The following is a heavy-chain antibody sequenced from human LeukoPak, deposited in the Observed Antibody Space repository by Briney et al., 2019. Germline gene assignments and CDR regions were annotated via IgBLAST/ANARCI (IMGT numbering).Heavy chain of an antibody. Sequence: GGSLRLSCAASGFTFSDYAMNWVRQAPGKGLEWVSSISGGGGSTYYADSVKGRFTISRDNSKNTLYLQMNSLRVEDTAVYYCAKDLLAMTPMVSGLLCGGQGTLVTVSS. J-gene: IGHJ4*02. CDR1: GFTFSDYA. V-gene: IGHV3-23*01. D-gene: IGHD5-18*01. CDR3: AKDLLAMTPMVSGLLC. CDR2: ISGGGGST.